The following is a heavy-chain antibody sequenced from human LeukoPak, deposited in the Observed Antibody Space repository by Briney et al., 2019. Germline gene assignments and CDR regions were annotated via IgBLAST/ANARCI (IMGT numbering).Heavy chain of an antibody. CDR1: GFSFSTTW. V-gene: IGHV3-74*03. J-gene: IGHJ4*02. Sequence: GGSLRLSCAASGFSFSTTWMHWVRQVPGQGLVWVARITSDGTSISYAESVKGRFTISRDNAKNTLYLQMNSLRVDDTAVYYCATSSSPPVYWGQGTLVTVSS. CDR3: ATSSSPPVY. D-gene: IGHD6-13*01. CDR2: ITSDGTSI.